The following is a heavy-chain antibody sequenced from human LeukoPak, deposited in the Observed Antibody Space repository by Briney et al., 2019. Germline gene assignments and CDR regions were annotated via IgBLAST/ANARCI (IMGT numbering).Heavy chain of an antibody. V-gene: IGHV3-7*03. CDR1: GFTFSTHW. J-gene: IGHJ4*02. D-gene: IGHD5-12*01. CDR3: ARDSTWQLDY. Sequence: GGSLRLSCTASGFTFSTHWMTWVRQPPGKGLEWVANIKEDGSVKYYVDSVKGRFTISRDNTKNALYLQMNSLRADDTAVYFCARDSTWQLDYWGQGTLITVSS. CDR2: IKEDGSVK.